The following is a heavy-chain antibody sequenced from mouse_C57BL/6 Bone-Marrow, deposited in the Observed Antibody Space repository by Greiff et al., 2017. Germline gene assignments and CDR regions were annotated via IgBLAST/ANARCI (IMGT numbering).Heavy chain of an antibody. CDR3: AEGPYPYFDY. Sequence: QVQLQQSGAELVKPGASVKVSCKASGYTFTSYWMHWVKQRPGQGLAWIGRLHPSDSDTNYNQKFKGKATLTVDKSSSTAYMQLSSLTSEDSAVYYCAEGPYPYFDYWGQGTTLTVSS. V-gene: IGHV1-74*01. D-gene: IGHD3-3*01. CDR1: GYTFTSYW. CDR2: LHPSDSDT. J-gene: IGHJ2*01.